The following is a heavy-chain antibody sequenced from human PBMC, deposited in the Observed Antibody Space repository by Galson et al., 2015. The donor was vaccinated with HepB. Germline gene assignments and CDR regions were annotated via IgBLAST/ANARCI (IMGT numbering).Heavy chain of an antibody. CDR3: AKDHGVRLWFFPGMDV. CDR2: MSYDGNYI. Sequence: SLRLSCAASGFNFSTYGLHWVRQPLGKGLEWVAAMSYDGNYIYHGDSVRGRFTISRDNSKNTLYLDMNNVKPEDTAVYYCAKDHGVRLWFFPGMDVWGQGTTVTVSS. V-gene: IGHV3-30*18. J-gene: IGHJ6*02. CDR1: GFNFSTYG. D-gene: IGHD3/OR15-3a*01.